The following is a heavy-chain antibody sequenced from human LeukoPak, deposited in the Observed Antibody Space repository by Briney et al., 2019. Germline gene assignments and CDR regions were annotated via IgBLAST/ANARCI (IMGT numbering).Heavy chain of an antibody. CDR3: ARKSSTGSCWNAFDI. D-gene: IGHD1-14*01. CDR2: MNPNIGTI. V-gene: IGHV1-8*01. J-gene: IGHJ3*02. Sequence: GASVKVSCKASGYTFTSYDIHWVRQSTGQGLGLEWMGRMNPNIGTIGYALKFQGRVTMTGNTSLSTAYMDLSSLRSEDTAVYYCARKSSTGSCWNAFDIWSQGTMVTVSS. CDR1: GYTFTSYD.